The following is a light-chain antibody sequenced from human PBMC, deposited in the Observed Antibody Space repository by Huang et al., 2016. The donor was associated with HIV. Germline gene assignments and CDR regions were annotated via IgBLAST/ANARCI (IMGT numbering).Light chain of an antibody. Sequence: DVVMTQSPLSLPVTLGQPASISCRSSQSLVHSDGDTYLNWFQQRPGQSPGRLVYKVANRESGVPDRISGSGSGTDFTLKISRVEAEDIGVYYCMQGTHWPYTFGQGTKLEIK. CDR2: KVA. CDR1: QSLVHSDGDTY. CDR3: MQGTHWPYT. V-gene: IGKV2-30*02. J-gene: IGKJ2*01.